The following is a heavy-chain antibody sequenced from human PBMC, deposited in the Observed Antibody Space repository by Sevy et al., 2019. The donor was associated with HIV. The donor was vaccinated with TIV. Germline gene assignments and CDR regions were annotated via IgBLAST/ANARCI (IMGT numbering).Heavy chain of an antibody. J-gene: IGHJ3*02. CDR1: GYSISSGYY. CDR3: ARDRDYVWGSYSEAFDI. CDR2: IYHSGST. Sequence: SETLSLTCTVSGYSISSGYYWGWIRQPPGKGLEWIGSIYHSGSTYYNPSLKSRVTISVDTSKNQFSLKLSSVTAADTAVYYCARDRDYVWGSYSEAFDIWGQGTMVTVSS. V-gene: IGHV4-38-2*02. D-gene: IGHD3-16*01.